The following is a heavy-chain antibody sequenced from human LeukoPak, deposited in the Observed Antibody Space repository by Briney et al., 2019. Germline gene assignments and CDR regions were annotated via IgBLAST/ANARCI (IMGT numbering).Heavy chain of an antibody. Sequence: SETLSLTYPVSGGSISSYYWSWIRQPPGKGLEWIGYIYYSGSTNYNPSLKSRVTLSVDTSKNQFSLKLSSVTAADTAVYYCARDRNYGWRYFDYWGQGTLVTVSS. J-gene: IGHJ4*02. CDR1: GGSISSYY. D-gene: IGHD3-16*01. V-gene: IGHV4-59*01. CDR2: IYYSGST. CDR3: ARDRNYGWRYFDY.